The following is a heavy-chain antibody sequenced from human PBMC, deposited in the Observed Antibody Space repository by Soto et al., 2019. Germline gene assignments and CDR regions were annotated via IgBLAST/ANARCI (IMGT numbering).Heavy chain of an antibody. CDR1: GFTFSSYG. CDR2: ISYDGSNK. Sequence: PGGSLRLSCAASGFTFSSYGMHWVRQAPGKGLEWVAVISYDGSNKYYADSVKGRFTISRDNSKNTLYLQMNSLRAEDTAVYYCASTSYCYDSSGYYWPFCFVYWGEGTLVAVSS. D-gene: IGHD3-22*01. J-gene: IGHJ4*02. CDR3: ASTSYCYDSSGYYWPFCFVY. V-gene: IGHV3-30*03.